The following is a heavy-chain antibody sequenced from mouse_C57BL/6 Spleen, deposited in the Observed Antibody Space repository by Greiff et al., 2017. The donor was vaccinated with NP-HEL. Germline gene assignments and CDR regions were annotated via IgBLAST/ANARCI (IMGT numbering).Heavy chain of an antibody. J-gene: IGHJ1*03. V-gene: IGHV1-82*01. CDR2: IYPGDGDT. CDR3: AREFITTVGEAYWYFDV. D-gene: IGHD1-1*01. Sequence: VQLQQSGPELVKPGASVKISCKASGYAFSSSWMNWVKQRPGKGLEWIGRIYPGDGDTNYNGKFKGKATLTADKSSSTAYMQLSSLTSEDSAVYFCAREFITTVGEAYWYFDVWGTGTTVTVSS. CDR1: GYAFSSSW.